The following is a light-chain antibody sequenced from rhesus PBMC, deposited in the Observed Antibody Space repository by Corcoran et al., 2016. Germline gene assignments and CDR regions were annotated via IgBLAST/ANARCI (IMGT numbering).Light chain of an antibody. CDR1: QSISSW. CDR2: KAS. CDR3: QQYSSSPRT. J-gene: IGKJ1*01. V-gene: IGKV1-22*01. Sequence: DIQMTQSPSSLSASVGDTVTITCRASQSISSWLAWYQQKPGKAPKLLIYKASSLQSGVPSRFSGSGSGTDFTLTSSNLQSEDFATYYCQQYSSSPRTFGQGTKVEIK.